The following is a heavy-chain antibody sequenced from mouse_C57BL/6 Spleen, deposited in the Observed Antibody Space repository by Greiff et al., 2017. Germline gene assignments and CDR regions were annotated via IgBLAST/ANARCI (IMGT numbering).Heavy chain of an antibody. D-gene: IGHD2-3*01. V-gene: IGHV14-3*01. CDR3: ARADGYYSWY. J-gene: IGHJ2*01. Sequence: PEQGLEWIGRIDPANGNTKYAPKFQGKATITADTSSNTAYLQLSSLTSEDTAIYYCARADGYYSWYWGQGTTLTVSS. CDR2: IDPANGNT.